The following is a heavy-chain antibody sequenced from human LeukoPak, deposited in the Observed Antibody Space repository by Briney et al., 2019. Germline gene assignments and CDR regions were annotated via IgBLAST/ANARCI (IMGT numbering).Heavy chain of an antibody. Sequence: PGGSLRLSCAASGFTVSSNYMSWVRQAPGKGLEWVSVIYSGGSTYYADSVKGRFTISRDNSKNTLYLQMNSLRAEDTAVYYCARGWGGSSWTYYYYYMDVWGKGTTVTVSS. CDR3: ARGWGGSSWTYYYYYMDV. CDR2: IYSGGST. CDR1: GFTVSSNY. V-gene: IGHV3-53*01. J-gene: IGHJ6*03. D-gene: IGHD6-13*01.